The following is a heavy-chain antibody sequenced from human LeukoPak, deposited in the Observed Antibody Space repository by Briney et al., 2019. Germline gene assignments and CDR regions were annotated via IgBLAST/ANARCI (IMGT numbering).Heavy chain of an antibody. CDR3: ARGLTTRGVSYYYYGMDV. V-gene: IGHV3-20*01. D-gene: IGHD4/OR15-4a*01. CDR2: ISWNGGST. CDR1: GFTFDDYA. J-gene: IGHJ6*02. Sequence: GGSLRLSCAASGFTFDDYAMHWVRQAPGKGLEWVSGISWNGGSTGYADSVKGRFTISRDNAKNSLYLQMNSLRAEDTALYHCARGLTTRGVSYYYYGMDVWGQGTTVTVSS.